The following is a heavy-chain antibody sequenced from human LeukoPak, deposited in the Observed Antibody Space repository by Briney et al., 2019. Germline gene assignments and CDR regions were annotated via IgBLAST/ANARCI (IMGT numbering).Heavy chain of an antibody. Sequence: SQTLSLTCAISGDSVSSNSAAWNWIRQSPSRGLEWLGRTYYRPRWYNDYAVSVKSRITINPDTSKNQFSLQLNSVTPEDTAVYYCASEQYNWNLHYMDVWGKGTTVTVSS. V-gene: IGHV6-1*01. CDR3: ASEQYNWNLHYMDV. CDR2: TYYRPRWYN. J-gene: IGHJ6*03. CDR1: GDSVSSNSAA. D-gene: IGHD1-7*01.